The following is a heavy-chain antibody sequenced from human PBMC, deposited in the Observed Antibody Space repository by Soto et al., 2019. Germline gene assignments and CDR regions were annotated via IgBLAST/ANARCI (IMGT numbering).Heavy chain of an antibody. CDR1: GGTFSSYA. V-gene: IGHV1-69*01. CDR3: ARSSTIFGVAPYYYYYYGMDV. Sequence: QVQLVQSGAEVKKPGSSVKVSCKASGGTFSSYAISWVRQAPGQGLEWMGGIIPIFGTANYAQKFQGRVTITADESTSTAYMVLSSLRSEDTAVYYCARSSTIFGVAPYYYYYYGMDVWGQGTKVTVSS. CDR2: IIPIFGTA. D-gene: IGHD3-3*01. J-gene: IGHJ6*02.